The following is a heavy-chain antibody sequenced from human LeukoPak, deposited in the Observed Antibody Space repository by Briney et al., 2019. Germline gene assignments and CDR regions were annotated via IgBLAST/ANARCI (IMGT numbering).Heavy chain of an antibody. CDR3: ARAMEGIAAAGNPYYYYMDV. CDR2: IYYSGST. D-gene: IGHD6-13*01. J-gene: IGHJ6*03. CDR1: GGSISSSSYY. Sequence: SETLSLTCTVSGGSISSSSYYWGWIRQPPGKGLEWIGSIYYSGSTYYNPSLKSRVTISVDTSKNQFSLKLSSVTAADTAVYYCARAMEGIAAAGNPYYYYMDVWGKGTTVTVSS. V-gene: IGHV4-39*07.